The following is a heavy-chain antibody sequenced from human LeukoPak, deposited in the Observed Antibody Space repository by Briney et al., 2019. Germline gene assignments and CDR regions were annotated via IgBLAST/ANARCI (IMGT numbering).Heavy chain of an antibody. D-gene: IGHD2-2*01. J-gene: IGHJ4*02. CDR3: ARLYCSSTVCPFDY. Sequence: RPSETLSLTCTVSGVSISSSSYYWGWIRQPPGKGLEWIGSIFYSGSTYYNPSLKSRVTISVDTSKNQFSLKLSSVTAADTAVYYCARLYCSSTVCPFDYWGQGTLVTVSS. CDR1: GVSISSSSYY. CDR2: IFYSGST. V-gene: IGHV4-39*01.